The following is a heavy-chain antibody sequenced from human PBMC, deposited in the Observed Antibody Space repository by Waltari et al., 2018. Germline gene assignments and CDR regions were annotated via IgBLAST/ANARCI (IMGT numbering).Heavy chain of an antibody. CDR1: GFTFRNAW. D-gene: IGHD3-10*01. CDR2: IKSKTDGGTT. V-gene: IGHV3-15*01. CDR3: TTDAYYGQDY. J-gene: IGHJ4*02. Sequence: EVQLVESGGGLVKPGGSLRLSCAASGFTFRNAWMSWVRQAPGKGLEWVGRIKSKTDGGTTDYAAPVKVRLTISRDESKNTLYLQMNSLKTEDTAVYYCTTDAYYGQDYWGQGTLVTVSS.